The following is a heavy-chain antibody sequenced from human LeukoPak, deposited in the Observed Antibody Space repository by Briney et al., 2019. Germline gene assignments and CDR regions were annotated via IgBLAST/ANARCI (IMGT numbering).Heavy chain of an antibody. V-gene: IGHV3-7*01. CDR2: IKHDVSEI. D-gene: IGHD6-13*01. CDR3: ARGAQQLGY. J-gene: IGHJ4*02. CDR1: GFTFSSSW. Sequence: PGGSLRLSCVTSGFTFSSSWMSWVRQAPGKGLEWVANIKHDVSEIYYVDSVKGRFTVSRDNAKNSLYLQMNSLRAEDTAVYYCARGAQQLGYWGQGTLVTVSS.